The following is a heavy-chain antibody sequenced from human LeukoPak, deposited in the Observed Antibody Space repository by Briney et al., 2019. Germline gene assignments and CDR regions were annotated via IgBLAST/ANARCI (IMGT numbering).Heavy chain of an antibody. V-gene: IGHV4-59*12. D-gene: IGHD3-22*01. Sequence: SETLSLTCTVSGGSISSYYWSWIRQPPGKGLEWIGYIYYSGSTNYNPSLKSRVTISVDTSKNQFSLKLSSVTAADTAVYYCARGLRGTYYYDLSLDYWGQGTLVTVSS. J-gene: IGHJ4*02. CDR3: ARGLRGTYYYDLSLDY. CDR2: IYYSGST. CDR1: GGSISSYY.